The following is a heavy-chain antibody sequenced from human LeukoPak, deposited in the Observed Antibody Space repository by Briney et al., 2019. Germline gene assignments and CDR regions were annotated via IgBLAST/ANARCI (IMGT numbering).Heavy chain of an antibody. D-gene: IGHD3-22*01. V-gene: IGHV3-7*01. Sequence: GGSLRLSCKASGFTFTVYWMTWVRQAPGKGLEGVANINHDGTEKYYMDSVKGRFTISRENAKNSLFLQMSSLRAEDTAVYYCARGRFYHDSPEWGQGTLVTVSS. CDR1: GFTFTVYW. J-gene: IGHJ4*02. CDR3: ARGRFYHDSPE. CDR2: INHDGTEK.